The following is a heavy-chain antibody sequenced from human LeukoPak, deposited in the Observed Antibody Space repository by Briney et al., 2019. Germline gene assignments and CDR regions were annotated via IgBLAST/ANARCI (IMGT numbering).Heavy chain of an antibody. J-gene: IGHJ4*02. Sequence: SETLSLTCTVSGGSISSGGYYWSWIRQHPGKGLEWIGYIYYSGSTYYNPSLKSRVTISVDTSKNQSSLKLSSVTAADTAVYYCARMYYYDSSGYYFDYWGQGTLVTVSS. CDR1: GGSISSGGYY. CDR2: IYYSGST. D-gene: IGHD3-22*01. V-gene: IGHV4-31*03. CDR3: ARMYYYDSSGYYFDY.